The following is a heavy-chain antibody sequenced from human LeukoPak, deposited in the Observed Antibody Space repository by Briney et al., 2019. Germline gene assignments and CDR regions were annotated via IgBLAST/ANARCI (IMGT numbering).Heavy chain of an antibody. D-gene: IGHD5-24*01. J-gene: IGHJ4*02. CDR3: ARARWLQLPNY. V-gene: IGHV4-59*01. CDR2: IYYSGST. CDR1: GGSISSYY. Sequence: TSETLSLTCTVSGGSISSYYWSWIRQPPGKGLEWIGYIYYSGSTNYNPSLKSRVTISVDTSKNQFSLKLSSVTAADTAVYYCARARWLQLPNYWGQGTLVTVSS.